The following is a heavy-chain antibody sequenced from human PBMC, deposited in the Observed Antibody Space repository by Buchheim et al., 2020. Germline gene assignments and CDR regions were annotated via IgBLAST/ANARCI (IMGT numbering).Heavy chain of an antibody. CDR1: GFTFSISA. J-gene: IGHJ5*02. Sequence: EVQLLESGGGLVQPGGSLRLSCAASGFTFSISAMSWVRQAPGKGLEWVSTISGSGGSTYYADSVKGQFTISRDNSKNTLYLQMNSLRAEDTAVYYCAKGRNSSGWRSQESWGQGTL. CDR2: ISGSGGST. V-gene: IGHV3-23*01. CDR3: AKGRNSSGWRSQES. D-gene: IGHD6-19*01.